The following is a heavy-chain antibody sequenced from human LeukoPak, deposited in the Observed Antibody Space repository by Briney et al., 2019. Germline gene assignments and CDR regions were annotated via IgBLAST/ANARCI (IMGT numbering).Heavy chain of an antibody. Sequence: GSSVKVSCKASGGTFSSYAISWVRQAPGQGLEWMGRIIPIFGTANYAQKFQGRVTITTDESTSTAYMELSSLRSEDTAVYYCARGRRSPKWEPPMNYWGQGTLVTVSS. CDR3: ARGRRSPKWEPPMNY. CDR1: GGTFSSYA. D-gene: IGHD1-26*01. V-gene: IGHV1-69*05. CDR2: IIPIFGTA. J-gene: IGHJ4*02.